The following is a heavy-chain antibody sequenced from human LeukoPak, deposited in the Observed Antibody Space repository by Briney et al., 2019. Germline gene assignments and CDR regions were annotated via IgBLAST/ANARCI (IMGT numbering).Heavy chain of an antibody. Sequence: PGRSLRLSCAASGFIFDDYAMHWVRQAPGKGLEWVSGISWDSDSIDYADSVKGRFTISRDNAKNSLYLQMNSLRAEDMALYYCAKDISPWMVRGVDYWGQGTLVTVSS. D-gene: IGHD3-10*01. J-gene: IGHJ4*02. CDR1: GFIFDDYA. V-gene: IGHV3-9*03. CDR2: ISWDSDSI. CDR3: AKDISPWMVRGVDY.